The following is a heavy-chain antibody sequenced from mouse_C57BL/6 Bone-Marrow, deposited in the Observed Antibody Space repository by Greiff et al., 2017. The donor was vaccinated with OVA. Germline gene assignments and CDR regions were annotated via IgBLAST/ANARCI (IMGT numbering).Heavy chain of an antibody. CDR3: ARVNYDYHWYFDV. J-gene: IGHJ1*03. D-gene: IGHD2-4*01. CDR2: IDPSDSET. CDR1: GYTFTSYW. Sequence: QVQLQQPGAELVRPGSSVKLSCKASGYTFTSYWMHWVKQRPIQGLEWIGNIDPSDSETHYNQKFKDKATLTVDKSSSTAYMQLSSLTSEDSAVYYCARVNYDYHWYFDVWGTGTTVTVSS. V-gene: IGHV1-52*01.